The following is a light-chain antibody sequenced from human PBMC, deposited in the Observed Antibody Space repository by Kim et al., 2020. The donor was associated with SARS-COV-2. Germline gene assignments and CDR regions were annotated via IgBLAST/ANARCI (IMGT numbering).Light chain of an antibody. CDR2: YDT. J-gene: IGLJ2*01. Sequence: SSELTQPPSVSVAPGETATISCGGDKIGSKSVHWYQQRPGQAPVLVMYYDTDRPSGIPERFSGSNSGDTATLTIRRVVAEDEADYYCQLWDLSAMLFGGG. CDR1: KIGSKS. CDR3: QLWDLSAML. V-gene: IGLV3-21*04.